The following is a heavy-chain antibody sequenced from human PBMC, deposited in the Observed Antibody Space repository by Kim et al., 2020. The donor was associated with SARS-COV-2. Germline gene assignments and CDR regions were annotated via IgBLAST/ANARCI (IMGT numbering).Heavy chain of an antibody. V-gene: IGHV1-69*13. D-gene: IGHD3-22*01. CDR1: GGTFSSYA. CDR2: IIPIFGTA. CDR3: VRDQSRAVAVYYYYYGLDV. Sequence: SVKVSCKASGGTFSSYAISWVRHAPGQGLEWMGGIIPIFGTANYAQKFQGRVTITADESTSTAYMVLSSLRSEETAVYYCVRDQSRAVAVYYYYYGLDV. J-gene: IGHJ6*01.